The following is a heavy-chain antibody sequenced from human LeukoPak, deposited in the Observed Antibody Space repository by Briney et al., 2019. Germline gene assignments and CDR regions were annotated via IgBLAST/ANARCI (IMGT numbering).Heavy chain of an antibody. V-gene: IGHV7-4-1*02. CDR3: ARESGHSSSP. D-gene: IGHD6-13*01. CDR1: GYTFTSYA. CDR2: INTNTGNP. Sequence: ASVKVSCKASGYTFTSYAMTWVRQAPGQRLEWMGRINTNTGNPTYAQGFTGRFVFSLDTSVSTAYLQISSLKAEDTAVYYCARESGHSSSPWGQGTLVTVSS. J-gene: IGHJ5*02.